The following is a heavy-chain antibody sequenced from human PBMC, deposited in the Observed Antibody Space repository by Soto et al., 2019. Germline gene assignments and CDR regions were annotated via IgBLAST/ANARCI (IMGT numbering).Heavy chain of an antibody. Sequence: EVQLVESGGGLVNPGGSLRLSCAASGFSISSAWMNWVRQAPGKGLEWVGRIKTKTQGETTDYPAPVKGRFTISRDDSKNTLYLQMNSRKMEDTAVYYCTTGIVEGYWGQGTLVTVSS. D-gene: IGHD2-15*01. V-gene: IGHV3-15*07. CDR2: IKTKTQGETT. CDR3: TTGIVEGY. J-gene: IGHJ4*02. CDR1: GFSISSAW.